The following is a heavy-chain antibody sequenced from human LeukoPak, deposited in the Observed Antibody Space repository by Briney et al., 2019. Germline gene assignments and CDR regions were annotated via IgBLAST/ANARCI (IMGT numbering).Heavy chain of an antibody. CDR3: ATTRWTALVY. D-gene: IGHD3/OR15-3a*01. J-gene: IGHJ4*02. CDR2: IIPIFPTA. Sequence: GASVKVSCKASGGTFNNYAISWVRQAPGQGLEWMGGIIPIFPTANYAPKFQGRVTITTDTSATTAYMELSSLRSEDTAVYYCATTRWTALVYWGQGTLVTVSS. V-gene: IGHV1-69*05. CDR1: GGTFNNYA.